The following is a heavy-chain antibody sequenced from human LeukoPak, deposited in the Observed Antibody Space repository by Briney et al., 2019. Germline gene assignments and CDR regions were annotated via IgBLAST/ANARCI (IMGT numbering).Heavy chain of an antibody. V-gene: IGHV3-11*01. Sequence: GGSLRLSCAASGFSFKDYYFSWIRQAPGKGLEWVSFINVNGDAMYYADFVKGRFTISRDNAKSSLYLEMNSLRVEDTAVYYCARGPRILAAGSYYFDYRGQGSLVTVSS. CDR3: ARGPRILAAGSYYFDY. D-gene: IGHD6-13*01. J-gene: IGHJ4*02. CDR2: INVNGDAM. CDR1: GFSFKDYY.